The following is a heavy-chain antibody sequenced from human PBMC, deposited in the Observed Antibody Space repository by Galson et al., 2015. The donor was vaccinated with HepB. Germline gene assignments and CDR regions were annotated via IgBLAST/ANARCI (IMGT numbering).Heavy chain of an antibody. J-gene: IGHJ3*01. D-gene: IGHD2-2*03. CDR1: GDAFSSYT. Sequence: SVKVSCKASGDAFSSYTITWVRQAPGQGLEWMGTIFPVFETSNYAQKFQSRVSITADGSTSTAYMELSSLTSDDTALYYCARGRGGGGYRSTASCPTWGFDVWGQGTVVTVSS. CDR2: IFPVFETS. V-gene: IGHV1-69*13. CDR3: ARGRGGGGYRSTASCPTWGFDV.